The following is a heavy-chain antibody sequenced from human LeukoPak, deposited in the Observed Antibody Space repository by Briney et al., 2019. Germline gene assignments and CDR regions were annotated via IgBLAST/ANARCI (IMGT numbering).Heavy chain of an antibody. D-gene: IGHD6-6*01. CDR3: AKRVPYSSSSVYFDN. V-gene: IGHV3-23*01. CDR1: GFTFSNHG. CDR2: VSDSGSDT. J-gene: IGHJ4*02. Sequence: GGSLRLSCAASGFTFSNHGMSWVRQASGKGPEWVSAVSDSGSDTYYADSVKGRLTVSRDNSKNTLYLQMNSLRAEDTAVYYCAKRVPYSSSSVYFDNWGQGTLVTVSS.